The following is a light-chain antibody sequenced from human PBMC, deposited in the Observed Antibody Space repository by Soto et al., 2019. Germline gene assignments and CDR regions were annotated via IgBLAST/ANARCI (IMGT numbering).Light chain of an antibody. CDR3: MQVTPWPKT. CDR2: QVS. J-gene: IGKJ1*01. Sequence: DVVMTQSPLSLTVTVGQPASISCRSSQSLGYSDGNTYLSWFQQGPGQTPRRLIYQVSKRDAGVPDRFSGSGSGTDFTPKISRVEADDVGIYYCMQVTPWPKTFGPGTKVEIK. CDR1: QSLGYSDGNTY. V-gene: IGKV2-30*01.